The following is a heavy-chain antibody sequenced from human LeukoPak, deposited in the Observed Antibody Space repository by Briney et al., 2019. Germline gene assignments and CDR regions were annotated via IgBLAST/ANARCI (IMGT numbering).Heavy chain of an antibody. Sequence: ASVKVSCKASGYTFTSYGISWVRQAPGQGLEWMGWISAYNGNTNYAQKLQGRVTTTTDTSTSTAYMELRSLRSDDTAVYYCARARRGTVNDAFDIWGQGTMVTVSS. J-gene: IGHJ3*02. CDR2: ISAYNGNT. D-gene: IGHD3-16*01. CDR1: GYTFTSYG. V-gene: IGHV1-18*01. CDR3: ARARRGTVNDAFDI.